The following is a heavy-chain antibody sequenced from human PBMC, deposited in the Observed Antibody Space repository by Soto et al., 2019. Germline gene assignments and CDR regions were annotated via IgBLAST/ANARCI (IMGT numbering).Heavy chain of an antibody. J-gene: IGHJ4*02. D-gene: IGHD6-13*01. CDR3: AKGIIAEAADY. CDR2: INAGNGNT. CDR1: GYTFTSYA. Sequence: VKVSCKASGYTFTSYAMHWVRQAPGQRLEWMGWINAGNGNTKYSQKFQGRVTMTTDTSTSTAYMELRSLRSDDTAVYYCAKGIIAEAADYWGQGTLVTSP. V-gene: IGHV1-3*01.